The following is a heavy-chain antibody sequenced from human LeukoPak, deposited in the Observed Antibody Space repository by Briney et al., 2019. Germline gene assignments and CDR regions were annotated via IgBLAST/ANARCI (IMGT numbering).Heavy chain of an antibody. J-gene: IGHJ4*02. D-gene: IGHD3-10*01. V-gene: IGHV4-59*01. CDR1: GGSISSYY. CDR3: ARLGVRGVIHYFDY. Sequence: SETLSLTCTVSGGSISSYYWSWIRQPPGKGLEWIGYIYYSGSTNYNPSLKSRVTISVDTSKNQSSLKLSSVTAADTAVYYCARLGVRGVIHYFDYWGQGTLVTVSS. CDR2: IYYSGST.